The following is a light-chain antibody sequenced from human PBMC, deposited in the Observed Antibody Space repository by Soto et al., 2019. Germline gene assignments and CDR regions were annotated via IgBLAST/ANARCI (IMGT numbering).Light chain of an antibody. CDR2: GAS. Sequence: EVVLTKSPGTLSLTPGERAPLSCRASKGVTTAYLAWYQHKPGQAHRLLIYGASNRATGIPARFSGSGSGTEFTLTVSRLEPEDFAVYSCQQYGASPLFTFGPGTKVDLK. V-gene: IGKV3-20*01. J-gene: IGKJ3*01. CDR1: KGVTTAY. CDR3: QQYGASPLFT.